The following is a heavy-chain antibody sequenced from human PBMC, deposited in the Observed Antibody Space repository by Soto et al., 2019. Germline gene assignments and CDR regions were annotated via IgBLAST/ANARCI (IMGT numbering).Heavy chain of an antibody. J-gene: IGHJ6*02. CDR2: ISSGGST. V-gene: IGHV3-53*01. CDR1: GFTNSPNY. D-gene: IGHD6-19*01. Sequence: PWGSVRLYYSPAGFTNSPNYTSWVRQSAGPCLEWVSVISSGGSTYYADFPKGRYTISRGNTKNTLYLQMNSQRAEDTDVYYCARDGPMAGSYYYYYYGMDFWGQGTTVTVSS. CDR3: ARDGPMAGSYYYYYYGMDF.